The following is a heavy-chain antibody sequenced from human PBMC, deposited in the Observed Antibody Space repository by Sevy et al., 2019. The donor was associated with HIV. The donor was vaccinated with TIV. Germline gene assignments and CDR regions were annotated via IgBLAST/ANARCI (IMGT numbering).Heavy chain of an antibody. CDR2: INPSSGGT. D-gene: IGHD6-19*01. J-gene: IGHJ4*02. CDR1: GYTFTGYF. V-gene: IGHV1-2*02. CDR3: ARYSSGAGPGDY. Sequence: ASVKVSCKASGYTFTGYFMHWVRQAPGQGLEWMGWINPSSGGTKYAQEFRGRVTMTRDTSISTAYMELGRLTSDDTAVYFCARYSSGAGPGDYWGQGTLVTVSS.